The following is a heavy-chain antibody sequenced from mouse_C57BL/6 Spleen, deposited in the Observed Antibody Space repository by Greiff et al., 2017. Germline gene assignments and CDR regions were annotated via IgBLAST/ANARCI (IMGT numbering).Heavy chain of an antibody. CDR3: ARSAGGSPPFDY. CDR2: IDPSDSET. CDR1: GYTFTSYW. D-gene: IGHD1-1*01. V-gene: IGHV1-52*01. J-gene: IGHJ2*01. Sequence: QVQLQQSGAELVRPGSSVKLSCKASGYTFTSYWMHWVKQRPIQGLEWIGNIDPSDSETHYNQKFKDKATLTVDKSSSTAYMQLSSLTSEDSAVYYCARSAGGSPPFDYWGQGTTLTVSS.